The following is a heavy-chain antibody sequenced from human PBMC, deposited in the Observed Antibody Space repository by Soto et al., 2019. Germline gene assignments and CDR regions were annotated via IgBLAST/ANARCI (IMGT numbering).Heavy chain of an antibody. J-gene: IGHJ4*02. Sequence: QVQLVQSGAEVKKPGSSVKVSCKASGGTFSSYTISWVRQAPGQGLEWMGRIIPILGIANYAQKFQGRVTITEDKSTSTAYMELSSLRYEATAVYYCAREGQLVPQFDYWGQGPLVTVSS. CDR1: GGTFSSYT. CDR3: AREGQLVPQFDY. V-gene: IGHV1-69*08. D-gene: IGHD6-6*01. CDR2: IIPILGIA.